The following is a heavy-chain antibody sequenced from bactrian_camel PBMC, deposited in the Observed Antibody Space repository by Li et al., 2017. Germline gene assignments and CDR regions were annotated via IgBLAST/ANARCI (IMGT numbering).Heavy chain of an antibody. Sequence: QLVESGGDLVQPGGSLRLSCVASGFTASLYAMSWVRQAPGKGLEWVSTINSGGGTYYADSVKGRLTISRDNAKNTLYLQLNSLKTEDTAMYYCAKDRNGGSWNVEPLADFGYWGQGTQVTVS. CDR3: AKDRNGGSWNVEPLADFGY. CDR2: INSGGGT. D-gene: IGHD6*01. CDR1: GFTASLYA. J-gene: IGHJ6*01. V-gene: IGHV3S31*01.